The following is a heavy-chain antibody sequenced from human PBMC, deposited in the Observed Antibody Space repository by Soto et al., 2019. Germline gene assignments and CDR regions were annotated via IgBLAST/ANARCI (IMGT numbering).Heavy chain of an antibody. V-gene: IGHV3-74*01. J-gene: IGHJ3*02. D-gene: IGHD3-10*01. Sequence: EVQLVESGGGLVQPGGSLRLSCAASGFTFSSYWMHWVRQAPGKGLVWVSRINSDGSSTSYADSVKGRFTISRDNAKNTLYLQMNSLRAEDTAVYYCARGNRGGGHLDIWGQGTMVTVSS. CDR2: INSDGSST. CDR1: GFTFSSYW. CDR3: ARGNRGGGHLDI.